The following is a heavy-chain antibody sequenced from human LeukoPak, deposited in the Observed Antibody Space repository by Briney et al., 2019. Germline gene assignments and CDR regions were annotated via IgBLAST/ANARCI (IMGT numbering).Heavy chain of an antibody. D-gene: IGHD5-18*01. CDR2: IGAGGDV. CDR3: ARDTLHTAHFDY. J-gene: IGHJ4*02. V-gene: IGHV3-69-1*01. Sequence: GGSLRLSCAASGFTFSLYTMNWIRQAPGKGLQWVSTIGAGGDVHYSDSVKGRFTISRDNGRNSLYLQMKSQTDEDTAVYYCARDTLHTAHFDYWGQGIRVTVSS. CDR1: GFTFSLYT.